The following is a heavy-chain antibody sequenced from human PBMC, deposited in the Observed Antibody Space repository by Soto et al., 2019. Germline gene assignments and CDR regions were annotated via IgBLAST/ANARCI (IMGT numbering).Heavy chain of an antibody. D-gene: IGHD3-16*01. CDR2: IYYGGTT. J-gene: IGHJ5*02. Sequence: PSETLCLTCTVSGGSISSYYWSWIRQPPGKGLEWIGYIYYGGTTNYNPSLKSRATISLDLPKNQFSLRLTSVTAADTAVYYCARDRGGITVSSKPLGEWFDPWGQGTLVTVSS. V-gene: IGHV4-59*01. CDR1: GGSISSYY. CDR3: ARDRGGITVSSKPLGEWFDP.